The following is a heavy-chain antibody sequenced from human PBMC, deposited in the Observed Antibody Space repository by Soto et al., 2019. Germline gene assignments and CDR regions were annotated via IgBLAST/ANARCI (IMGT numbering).Heavy chain of an antibody. D-gene: IGHD1-1*01. V-gene: IGHV4-59*01. CDR3: ARTLPNRQLFDS. Sequence: PSETLSLTCTVSGGFIWGWIRQSPDKGLEWIGYIYNSGRYNYNPSLESRLIISIDTSKNQFSLRLASVTAADTAVYYCARTLPNRQLFDSRSQGTLVTVSS. CDR2: IYNSGRY. J-gene: IGHJ4*02. CDR1: GGFI.